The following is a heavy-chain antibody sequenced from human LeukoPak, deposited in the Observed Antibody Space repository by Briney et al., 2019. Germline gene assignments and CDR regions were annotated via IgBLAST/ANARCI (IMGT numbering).Heavy chain of an antibody. CDR2: ISSTSTYT. V-gene: IGHV3-11*05. Sequence: GGSLRLSCATSGFTFSDYYMSWIRQAPGKGLEWISYISSTSTYTNYADSVKGRFTISRDNAKNSLYLQMNSLRAEDTAVYYCARDFRATESPYWGQGTLVTVSS. CDR3: ARDFRATESPY. CDR1: GFTFSDYY. J-gene: IGHJ4*02. D-gene: IGHD5-12*01.